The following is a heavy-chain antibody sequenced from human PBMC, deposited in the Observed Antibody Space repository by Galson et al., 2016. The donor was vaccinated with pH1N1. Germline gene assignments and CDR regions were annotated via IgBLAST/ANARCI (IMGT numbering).Heavy chain of an antibody. CDR1: GFIFSDYW. CDR3: ATEDYYTSLY. V-gene: IGHV3-7*01. J-gene: IGHJ4*02. D-gene: IGHD1-26*01. Sequence: LRLSCAASGFIFSDYWMSWVRQAPGKGLEWVAKINQDGSRKYYVDSMKGRCTISRDNAENSLSLQMNSLRVEDTALYYCATEDYYTSLYWGQGILATVSS. CDR2: INQDGSRK.